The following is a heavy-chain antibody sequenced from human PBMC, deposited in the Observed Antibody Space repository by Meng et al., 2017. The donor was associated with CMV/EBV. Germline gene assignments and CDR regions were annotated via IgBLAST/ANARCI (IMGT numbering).Heavy chain of an antibody. D-gene: IGHD2-2*01. CDR1: TFTSDD. Sequence: TFTSDDINWVRQATGQGLEWMGWMNPNSGNTGYAQKFQGRVTMTRNTSISTAYMDLASLRSADTAVYYCARAPYCSSTSCYYYGMDVWGQGPIVPFSS. V-gene: IGHV1-8*01. CDR3: ARAPYCSSTSCYYYGMDV. CDR2: MNPNSGNT. J-gene: IGHJ6*02.